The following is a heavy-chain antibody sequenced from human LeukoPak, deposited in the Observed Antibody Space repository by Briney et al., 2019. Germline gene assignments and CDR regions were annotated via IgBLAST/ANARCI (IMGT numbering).Heavy chain of an antibody. Sequence: TGGSVRLSCAASGFTFSSYAMSWVRQAPGKGLEWVSVISGNGGRTYYADSVKGRFTISRDNSKNTLYLQMNSLRAEDTAVYYCAKVRDLDTVLGRFDNWGQESLVTVSS. J-gene: IGHJ5*02. CDR1: GFTFSSYA. V-gene: IGHV3-23*01. CDR3: AKVRDLDTVLGRFDN. D-gene: IGHD5-18*01. CDR2: ISGNGGRT.